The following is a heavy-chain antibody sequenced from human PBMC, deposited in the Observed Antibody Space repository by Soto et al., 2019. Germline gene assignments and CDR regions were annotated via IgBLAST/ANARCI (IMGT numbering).Heavy chain of an antibody. V-gene: IGHV4-30-2*06. Sequence: TLSLTCSVPGGTMSYGGYSWSWIRQSPGKRLERLGYISHLETTYYKPSFKSRLSLSIDRTRNQFSLSLCYMTAADKSVYYCARGGGYDSFDFWGQGIQVTVYS. J-gene: IGHJ4*02. D-gene: IGHD3-22*01. CDR1: GGTMSYGGYS. CDR2: ISHLETT. CDR3: ARGGGYDSFDF.